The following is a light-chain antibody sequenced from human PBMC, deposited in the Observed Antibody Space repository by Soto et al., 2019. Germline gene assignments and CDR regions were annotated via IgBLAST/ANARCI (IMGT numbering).Light chain of an antibody. CDR2: LNNDGSH. CDR1: GGHSDYA. Sequence: QPVLTQSPSASASLGASVKLTCTLSGGHSDYAIAWHQQQPEKGPRYLMKLNNDGSHNKGDGIPDRFSGFRSGAEFSLTISSLESEDEADYYCQTWDAGIRVFGGGTKVTVL. V-gene: IGLV4-69*01. J-gene: IGLJ3*02. CDR3: QTWDAGIRV.